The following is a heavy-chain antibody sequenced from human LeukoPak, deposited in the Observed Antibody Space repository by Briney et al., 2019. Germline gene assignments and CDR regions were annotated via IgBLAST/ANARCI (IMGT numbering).Heavy chain of an antibody. Sequence: GGSLRLSCAASGFTFSSYSMNWVRQAPGKGLEWVSSISSSSSYIYYADSVKGRFTISRDNAKNSLYLQMNSLRAEDTAVYYCARDSRLGGPREMATIAFDIWGQGTMVTVSS. D-gene: IGHD5-24*01. CDR2: ISSSSSYI. CDR1: GFTFSSYS. V-gene: IGHV3-21*01. CDR3: ARDSRLGGPREMATIAFDI. J-gene: IGHJ3*02.